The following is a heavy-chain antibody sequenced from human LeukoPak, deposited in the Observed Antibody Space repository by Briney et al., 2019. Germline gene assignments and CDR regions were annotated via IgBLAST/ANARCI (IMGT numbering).Heavy chain of an antibody. CDR3: ARGPDVDGYIHAPLDS. V-gene: IGHV3-53*01. CDR2: SYSGGST. J-gene: IGHJ4*02. CDR1: GFSLWRHY. Sequence: GGSLRLSCAASGFSLWRHYMNWVRQAPGKGLEWVALSYSGGSTYYADSVKGRFTISRDNSKNMLYLEMSSLRVEDSAVYYCARGPDVDGYIHAPLDSWGQGTLVTASS. D-gene: IGHD5-24*01.